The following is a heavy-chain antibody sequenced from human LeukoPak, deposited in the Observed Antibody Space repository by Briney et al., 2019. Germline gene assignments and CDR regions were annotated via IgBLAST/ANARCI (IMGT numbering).Heavy chain of an antibody. CDR2: IYSDGST. CDR1: GFTVSSNY. CDR3: ARDRGSMVRGDRWFDP. Sequence: GGSLRLSCAASGFTVSSNYMRWVRQAPGKGLEWVSVIYSDGSTDYTDSVKGRFTISRDNSKNTLYLQMNSLRAEDTAVYYCARDRGSMVRGDRWFDPWGQGTLVTVSS. J-gene: IGHJ5*02. D-gene: IGHD3-10*01. V-gene: IGHV3-53*01.